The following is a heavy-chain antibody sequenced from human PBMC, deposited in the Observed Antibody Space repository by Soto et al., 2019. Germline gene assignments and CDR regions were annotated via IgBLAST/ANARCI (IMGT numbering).Heavy chain of an antibody. V-gene: IGHV3-7*03. CDR2: IKQDGSEK. Sequence: PXVSLRHSCAASGFNFSSYWMSWVRQAPGKGLEWVANIKQDGSEKYYVDSVKGRFTISRDNAKNSLYLQMNSLRAEDMAVYYCARAILGSSGMDVWGRGTTVTVSS. CDR3: ARAILGSSGMDV. D-gene: IGHD1-26*01. CDR1: GFNFSSYW. J-gene: IGHJ6*02.